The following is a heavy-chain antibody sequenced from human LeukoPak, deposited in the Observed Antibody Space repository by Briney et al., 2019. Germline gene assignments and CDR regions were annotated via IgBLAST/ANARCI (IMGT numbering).Heavy chain of an antibody. D-gene: IGHD3-10*01. CDR3: AAGAGITRY. CDR2: TTWNSGSI. J-gene: IGHJ4*02. Sequence: GRSLRLSCAASGLTFYDYAMHWVRQAPGKGLEWVSGTTWNSGSIAYADSVKGRFTISRDNAKNSLYPQVNSLRSEDTALYYCAAGAGITRYWGQGTLVTVSS. CDR1: GLTFYDYA. V-gene: IGHV3-9*01.